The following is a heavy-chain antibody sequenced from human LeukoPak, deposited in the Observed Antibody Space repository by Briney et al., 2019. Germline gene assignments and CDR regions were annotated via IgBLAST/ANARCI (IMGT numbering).Heavy chain of an antibody. CDR1: GFTFSSYE. CDR2: ISSSGSTI. D-gene: IGHD3-3*01. Sequence: GGSLRLSCAASGFTFSSYEMNWVRQAPGKGLEWVSYISSSGSTIYYADSVKGRFTISRDNAKNSLYLQMNSLRAEDTAVYYCARETDDYYFDYWGQGTLVTVSS. J-gene: IGHJ4*02. CDR3: ARETDDYYFDY. V-gene: IGHV3-48*03.